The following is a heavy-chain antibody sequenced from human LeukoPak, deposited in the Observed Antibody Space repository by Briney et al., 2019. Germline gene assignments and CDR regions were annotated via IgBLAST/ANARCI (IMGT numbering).Heavy chain of an antibody. CDR2: IYYSGST. D-gene: IGHD1-26*01. J-gene: IGHJ4*02. V-gene: IGHV4-59*01. CDR3: ARGQEQTPFDY. CDR1: GDSISSDY. Sequence: SETLSLTCTVSGDSISSDYWSWIRQPPGKGLEWIGYIYYSGSTYYNPSLKSRVTISLDTSNNQFSLKLTSATAADTAVYYCARGQEQTPFDYWGQGTLVIVSS.